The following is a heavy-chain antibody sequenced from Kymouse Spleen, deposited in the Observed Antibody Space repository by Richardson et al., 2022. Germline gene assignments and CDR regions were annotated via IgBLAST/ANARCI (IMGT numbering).Heavy chain of an antibody. V-gene: IGHV3-30*18. CDR2: ISYDGSNK. D-gene: IGHD3-3*01. J-gene: IGHJ1*01. CDR3: AKDRTIFGVGAEYFQH. CDR1: GFTFSSYG. Sequence: QVQLVESGGGVVQPGRSLRLSCAASGFTFSSYGMHWVRQAPGKGLEWVAVISYDGSNKYYADSVKGRFTISRDNSKNTLYLQMNSLRAEDTAVYYCAKDRTIFGVGAEYFQHWGQGTLVTVSS.